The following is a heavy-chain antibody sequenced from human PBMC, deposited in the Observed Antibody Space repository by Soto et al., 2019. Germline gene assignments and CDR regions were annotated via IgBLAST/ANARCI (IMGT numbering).Heavy chain of an antibody. CDR1: GYTFTRYY. Sequence: ASVKVSCKASGYTFTRYYINWVRQAPGQGLEWMGWISAYNGNTNYAQKLQGRVTMTTDTSTSTAYMELRSLRSDDTAVYYCARDFGHYYDSSGYYPFDYWGQGTLVTVSS. CDR3: ARDFGHYYDSSGYYPFDY. CDR2: ISAYNGNT. V-gene: IGHV1-18*01. J-gene: IGHJ4*02. D-gene: IGHD3-22*01.